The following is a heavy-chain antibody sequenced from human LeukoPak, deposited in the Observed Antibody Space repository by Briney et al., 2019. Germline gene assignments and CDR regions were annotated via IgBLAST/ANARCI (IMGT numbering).Heavy chain of an antibody. D-gene: IGHD3-10*01. J-gene: IGHJ4*02. CDR1: GFTFSDYY. Sequence: PGGSLRLSCAASGFTFSDYYMSWIRQAPGKGLEWVSYISSSGSTIYYADSVKGRFTISRDNAKNSLYLQMNSLRAEDTAVYYCAGTYYYGSGIYHFWGQGTLVTVSS. CDR2: ISSSGSTI. V-gene: IGHV3-11*04. CDR3: AGTYYYGSGIYHF.